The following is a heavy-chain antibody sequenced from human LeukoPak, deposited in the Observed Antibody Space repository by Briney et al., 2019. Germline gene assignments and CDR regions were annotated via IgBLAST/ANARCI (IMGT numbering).Heavy chain of an antibody. Sequence: ASVKVSCKASGYTFTSYGISWVRQAPGQGLEWMGWISACNGNTNYAQKLQGRVTMTTDTSTSTAYMELRSLRSDDTAVYYCARSGPKTPLYYFDYWGQGTLVTVSS. V-gene: IGHV1-18*01. J-gene: IGHJ4*02. CDR3: ARSGPKTPLYYFDY. CDR1: GYTFTSYG. CDR2: ISACNGNT. D-gene: IGHD6-25*01.